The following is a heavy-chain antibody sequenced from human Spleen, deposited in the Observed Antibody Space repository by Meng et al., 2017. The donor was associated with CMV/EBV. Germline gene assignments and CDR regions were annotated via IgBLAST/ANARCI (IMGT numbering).Heavy chain of an antibody. Sequence: QVQLVQSGAEVKKPGASVKVSCKASGNTFTDYHMHWVRQAPGQGLEWKGRINPNSGVTNYAQNFQGRVTMTRDTSISTAYMELTRLRSDDTAMYYCAREGDFTGPSGYWGQGTLVTVSS. V-gene: IGHV1-2*06. D-gene: IGHD2-21*01. J-gene: IGHJ4*02. CDR3: AREGDFTGPSGY. CDR1: GNTFTDYH. CDR2: INPNSGVT.